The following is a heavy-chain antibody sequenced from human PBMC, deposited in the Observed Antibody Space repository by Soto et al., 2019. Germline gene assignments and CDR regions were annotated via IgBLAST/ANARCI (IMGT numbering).Heavy chain of an antibody. J-gene: IGHJ6*02. CDR3: ARVRSSSWYRGYYYAMDV. CDR1: GFTFSSYA. D-gene: IGHD6-13*01. CDR2: ISYDGSNK. Sequence: GGSLRLSCAASGFTFSSYAMHWVRQAPGKGLEWVAVISYDGSNKYYADSVKGRFTISRDNSKNTLYLQMNSLRAEDTAVYYCARVRSSSWYRGYYYAMDVRGQGTTVTVS. V-gene: IGHV3-30-3*01.